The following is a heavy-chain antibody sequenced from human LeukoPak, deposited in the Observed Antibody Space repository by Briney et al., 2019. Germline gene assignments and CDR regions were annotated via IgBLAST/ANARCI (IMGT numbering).Heavy chain of an antibody. Sequence: SETLSLTCTVSGGSISSYYWSWVRQPPGKGLEWIGNIYYSGSTNYNPSLKSRVTISVDTSKNQFSLKLSSVTAADTAVYYCARVKSSGWGIGFAYWGQGTLVTVSS. V-gene: IGHV4-59*01. CDR1: GGSISSYY. D-gene: IGHD6-19*01. CDR3: ARVKSSGWGIGFAY. CDR2: IYYSGST. J-gene: IGHJ4*02.